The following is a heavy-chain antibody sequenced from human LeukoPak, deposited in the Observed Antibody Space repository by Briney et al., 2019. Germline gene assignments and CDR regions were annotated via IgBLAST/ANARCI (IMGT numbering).Heavy chain of an antibody. V-gene: IGHV3-30*18. CDR3: AKEPAPYSSGWYFPDDX. Sequence: QPGESLRLSCAASGFTFSDYGMHWVRQDPGKGLEWVAVIAHDASVAYYADWVKGRFTISRDNSRNTLYLQMNSLRAEDTAVYYCAKEPAPYSSGWYFPDDXWXQGALVTVSS. CDR1: GFTFSDYG. CDR2: IAHDASVA. D-gene: IGHD6-19*01. J-gene: IGHJ4*02.